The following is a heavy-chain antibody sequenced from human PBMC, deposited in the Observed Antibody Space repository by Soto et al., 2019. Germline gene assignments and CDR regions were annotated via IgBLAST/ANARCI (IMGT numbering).Heavy chain of an antibody. J-gene: IGHJ4*02. CDR2: INPNSGGT. CDR1: GYTFTGYY. Sequence: ASVKVSCKASGYTFTGYYMHWVRQAPGQGLEWMGWINPNSGGTNYAQKFQGRVTMTRDTSISTAYMELSRLRSDDTAVYYCVLWFGELLPLDYWGQGTLVNVSS. D-gene: IGHD3-10*01. V-gene: IGHV1-2*02. CDR3: VLWFGELLPLDY.